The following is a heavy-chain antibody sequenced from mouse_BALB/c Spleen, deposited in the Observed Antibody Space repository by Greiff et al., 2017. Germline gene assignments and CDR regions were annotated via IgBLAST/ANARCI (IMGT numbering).Heavy chain of an antibody. J-gene: IGHJ4*01. D-gene: IGHD2-3*01. V-gene: IGHV1-54*01. Sequence: QVQLQQSGAELVRPGTSVKVSCKASGYAFTNYLIEWVKQRPGQGLEWIGVINPGSGGTNYNEKFKGKATLTADKSSSTAYMQLSSLTSDDSAVYFCARHDGYFLAMDYWGQGTSVTVSS. CDR2: INPGSGGT. CDR3: ARHDGYFLAMDY. CDR1: GYAFTNYL.